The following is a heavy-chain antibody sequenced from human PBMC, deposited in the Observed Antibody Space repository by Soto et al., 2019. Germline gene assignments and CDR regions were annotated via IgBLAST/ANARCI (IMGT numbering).Heavy chain of an antibody. CDR2: IWYDGSNK. Sequence: GGSLRLSCAASGFTFSSYGMHWVRQAPGKGLEWVAVIWYDGSNKYYADSVKGRFTISRDNSKNTLYLQMNSLRAEDTAVYYCARSKWGSGSYQGINAFDIWGQGTMVTVSS. V-gene: IGHV3-33*01. CDR1: GFTFSSYG. J-gene: IGHJ3*02. D-gene: IGHD1-26*01. CDR3: ARSKWGSGSYQGINAFDI.